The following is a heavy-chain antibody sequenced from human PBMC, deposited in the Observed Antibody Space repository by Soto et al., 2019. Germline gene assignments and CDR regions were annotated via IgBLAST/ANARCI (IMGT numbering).Heavy chain of an antibody. D-gene: IGHD4-17*01. Sequence: GGSLRLSCAASGFTFSSYWMSWVRQAPGKGLEWVANIKQDGSEKYYVDSVKGRFTISRDNAKNSLYLQTNSLRAEDTAVYYCARVPNDYGINWFDPWGQGTLVTVSS. CDR1: GFTFSSYW. V-gene: IGHV3-7*01. CDR3: ARVPNDYGINWFDP. CDR2: IKQDGSEK. J-gene: IGHJ5*02.